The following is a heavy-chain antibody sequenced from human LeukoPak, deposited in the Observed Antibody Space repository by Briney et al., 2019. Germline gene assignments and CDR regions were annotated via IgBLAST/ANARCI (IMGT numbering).Heavy chain of an antibody. CDR2: ISSSSSYI. Sequence: GSLRLSCAASGFTFSSYSMNWVRQAPGKGLEWVSSISSSSSYIYYADSVKGRFTISRDNAKNSLYLQMNSLRAEDTAVYYCARDVTIAVAGDEVAFDYWGQGTLVTVSS. V-gene: IGHV3-21*01. CDR1: GFTFSSYS. J-gene: IGHJ4*02. CDR3: ARDVTIAVAGDEVAFDY. D-gene: IGHD6-19*01.